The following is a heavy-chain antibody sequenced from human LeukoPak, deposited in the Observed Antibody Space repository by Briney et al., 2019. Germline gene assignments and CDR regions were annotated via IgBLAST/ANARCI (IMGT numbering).Heavy chain of an antibody. CDR3: ARSDYSGSGTYTDFDAFDI. D-gene: IGHD3-10*01. CDR1: VGSICSYY. Sequence: SETLSLTCAVSVGSICSYYWSWIRQPPWKGLEWLVYVDHSGRTNYNPALKSRVTISVDTSKNQFSLKLNSVTAADTAVYSCARSDYSGSGTYTDFDAFDIWGQGTMVAVSS. V-gene: IGHV4-59*01. J-gene: IGHJ3*02. CDR2: VDHSGRT.